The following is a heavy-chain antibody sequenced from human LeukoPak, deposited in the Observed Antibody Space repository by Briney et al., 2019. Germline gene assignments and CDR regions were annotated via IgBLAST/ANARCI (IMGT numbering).Heavy chain of an antibody. V-gene: IGHV4-31*11. CDR2: IYYSGST. CDR3: ASNIRANYDFWSGYYPFDY. Sequence: SETLSLTCAVYGGSFSGYYWSWIRQHPGKGLEWIGYIYYSGSTYYNPSLKSRVTISVDTSKNQFSLKLSSVTAADTAVYYCASNIRANYDFWSGYYPFDYWGQGTLVTVSS. D-gene: IGHD3-3*01. CDR1: GGSFSGYY. J-gene: IGHJ4*02.